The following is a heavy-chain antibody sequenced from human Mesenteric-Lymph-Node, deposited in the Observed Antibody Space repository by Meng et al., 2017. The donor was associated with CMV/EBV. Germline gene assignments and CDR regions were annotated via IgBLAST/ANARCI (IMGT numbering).Heavy chain of an antibody. D-gene: IGHD3-9*01. CDR1: SFSNYY. Sequence: SFSNYYWTWSRQQPGKRLEWIGEIKHSGSTNYNPSLKSRVTISVDTSKNQFFLRLSSVTAADTAVYYCARGPTLNYDILTGYYYFDYWGQGTLVTVSS. CDR2: IKHSGST. CDR3: ARGPTLNYDILTGYYYFDY. V-gene: IGHV4-34*01. J-gene: IGHJ4*02.